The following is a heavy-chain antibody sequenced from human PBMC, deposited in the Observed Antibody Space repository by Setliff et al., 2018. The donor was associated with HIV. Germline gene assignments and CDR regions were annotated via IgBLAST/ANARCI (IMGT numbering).Heavy chain of an antibody. Sequence: SETLSLTCTVSGGSISSSSYYWGWLRQPPGKGLEWIGNIYSGGTTYYTSSLRSRVTISVDTSKNQFSLKLNSVTTADTAVYYCARHAVPHYYDSSGPSWGPGTLVTVSS. D-gene: IGHD3-22*01. J-gene: IGHJ5*02. CDR3: ARHAVPHYYDSSGPS. CDR1: GGSISSSSYY. V-gene: IGHV4-39*07. CDR2: IYSGGTT.